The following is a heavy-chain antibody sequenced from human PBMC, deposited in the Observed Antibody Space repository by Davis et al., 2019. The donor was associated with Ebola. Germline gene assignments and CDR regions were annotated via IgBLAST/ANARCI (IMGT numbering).Heavy chain of an antibody. CDR2: ISGSGGST. D-gene: IGHD6-6*01. V-gene: IGHV3-23*01. J-gene: IGHJ6*02. CDR3: AKDVSSIAARQIYYYYGMDV. CDR1: GFTFSSYS. Sequence: GGSLRLSCAASGFTFSSYSMNWVRQAPGKGLEWVSAISGSGGSTYYADSVKGRFTISRDNSKNTLYLQMNSLRAEDTAVYYCAKDVSSIAARQIYYYYGMDVWGQGTTVTVSS.